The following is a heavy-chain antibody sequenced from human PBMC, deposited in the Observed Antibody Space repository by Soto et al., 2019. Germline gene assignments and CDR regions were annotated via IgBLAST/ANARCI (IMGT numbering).Heavy chain of an antibody. CDR1: GGTFSSYA. D-gene: IGHD2-2*01. Sequence: ASVKVSCKASGGTFSSYAISWVRQAPGQGLEWMGGIIPIFGTANYAQKFQGRVTITADESTSTAYMELSSLRSEDTAVYYCARSEDCSSTSCYPDLHFYYYYGMDVWGQGTTVTVS. J-gene: IGHJ6*02. CDR2: IIPIFGTA. V-gene: IGHV1-69*13. CDR3: ARSEDCSSTSCYPDLHFYYYYGMDV.